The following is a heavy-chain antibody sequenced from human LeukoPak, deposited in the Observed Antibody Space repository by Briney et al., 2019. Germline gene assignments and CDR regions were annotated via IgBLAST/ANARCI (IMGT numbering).Heavy chain of an antibody. J-gene: IGHJ4*02. CDR2: IIPILGIA. CDR1: GGTFSGYA. D-gene: IGHD6-13*01. Sequence: GASVKVSCKASGGTFSGYAISWVRQAPGQGLEWMGRIIPILGIANYAQKFQGRVTITADKPTSTAYMELSSLRSEDTAVYYCASGRIAAAGNFDYWGQGTLVTVSS. CDR3: ASGRIAAAGNFDY. V-gene: IGHV1-69*04.